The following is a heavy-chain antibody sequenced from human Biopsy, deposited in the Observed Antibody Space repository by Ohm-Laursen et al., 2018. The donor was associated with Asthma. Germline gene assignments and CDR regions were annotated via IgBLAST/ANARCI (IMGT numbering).Heavy chain of an antibody. Sequence: SETLSLTCTVYGGYLTGHYWNWIRQPPGKGLEWIGEFDQSGYTNYNPSLRSRVTISADTSKNQFHLNLSSVTAADTAVYFCARAAITGIRGWFDPWGQGTQVTVSS. V-gene: IGHV4-34*01. CDR1: GGYLTGHY. CDR2: FDQSGYT. CDR3: ARAAITGIRGWFDP. D-gene: IGHD1-20*01. J-gene: IGHJ5*02.